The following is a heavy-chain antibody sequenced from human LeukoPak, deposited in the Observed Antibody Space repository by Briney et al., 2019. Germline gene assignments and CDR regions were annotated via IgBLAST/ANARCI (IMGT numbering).Heavy chain of an antibody. J-gene: IGHJ4*02. D-gene: IGHD2-21*01. V-gene: IGHV3-74*01. Sequence: GGSLRLSCAASGFSFSSYWMHWVRQAPGKGLLWVSRIDIDGRSASYAPSVSGRFTMSRDNAKNTVYLQMNSLRAEDTAVYYCVRDVWGDRDGFFEYWGQGTLVTVSS. CDR1: GFSFSSYW. CDR2: IDIDGRSA. CDR3: VRDVWGDRDGFFEY.